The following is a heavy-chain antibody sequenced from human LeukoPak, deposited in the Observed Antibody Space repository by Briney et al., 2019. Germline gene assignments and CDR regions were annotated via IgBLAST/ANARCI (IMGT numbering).Heavy chain of an antibody. Sequence: SEALSLTCTVSGGSISSFYWSWIRQPPGKGLEWIGYMYYGGSPNYNPSLKSRVITSLDTSKKQFSLKLNSVTTADTAVYYCVTGRYSYGWYDHWGQGILVIVSS. CDR3: VTGRYSYGWYDH. CDR2: MYYGGSP. V-gene: IGHV4-59*13. J-gene: IGHJ5*02. CDR1: GGSISSFY. D-gene: IGHD1-26*01.